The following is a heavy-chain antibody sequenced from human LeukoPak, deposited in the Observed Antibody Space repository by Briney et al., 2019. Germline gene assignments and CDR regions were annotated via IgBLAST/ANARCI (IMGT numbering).Heavy chain of an antibody. Sequence: GGSLTLSCAVSGSTFSSYAMSWVRQAPGKGLEWVSAISGSGAGTYYADSMKGRFTISRDNSKNMLYLQMNSLRAEDTAVYYCAKDLAAGTSNWGQGTLVTVSS. CDR1: GSTFSSYA. J-gene: IGHJ4*02. D-gene: IGHD6-13*01. V-gene: IGHV3-23*01. CDR3: AKDLAAGTSN. CDR2: ISGSGAGT.